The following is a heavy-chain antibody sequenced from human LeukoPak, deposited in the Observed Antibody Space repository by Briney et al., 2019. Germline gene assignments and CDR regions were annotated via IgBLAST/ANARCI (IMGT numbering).Heavy chain of an antibody. CDR3: ARDRRRIAAAGTEVEDAFDI. J-gene: IGHJ3*02. V-gene: IGHV3-7*01. CDR2: IKQDGSEK. D-gene: IGHD6-13*01. Sequence: GGSLRLSCAASGFTFSSYWMSWVRQAPGKGLEWVANIKQDGSEKYYVDSVKGRFTISRDNAKNSLSLYPQMNSLRAEDTAVYYCARDRRRIAAAGTEVEDAFDIWGQGTMVTVSS. CDR1: GFTFSSYW.